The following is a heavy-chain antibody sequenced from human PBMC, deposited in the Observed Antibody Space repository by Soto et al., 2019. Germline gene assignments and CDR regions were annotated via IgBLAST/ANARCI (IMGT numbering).Heavy chain of an antibody. D-gene: IGHD3-16*01. J-gene: IGHJ3*02. V-gene: IGHV3-30*14. CDR3: ALWGGLDAFDI. CDR2: ISYDGSST. Sequence: GGSLRLSCAGSGFTFSSHAMHWVRQAPGKGLEWVAIISYDGSSTYYADSVKGRFTISRHNSKNTLYLQMNSLRAEDTAVYYCALWGGLDAFDIWGQGTMVTVS. CDR1: GFTFSSHA.